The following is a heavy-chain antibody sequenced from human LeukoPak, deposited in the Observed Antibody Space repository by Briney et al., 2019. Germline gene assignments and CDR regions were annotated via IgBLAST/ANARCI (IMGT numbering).Heavy chain of an antibody. CDR2: ISSSSSYI. CDR1: GFTFSSYE. V-gene: IGHV3-21*01. D-gene: IGHD3-10*01. J-gene: IGHJ5*02. CDR3: ARDGEGYYGSGSKIFDP. Sequence: GSLRLSCAASGFTFSSYEMNWVRQAPGKGLEWVSSISSSSSYIYYADSVKGRFTISRDNAKNSLYLQMNSLKAEDTAVYYCARDGEGYYGSGSKIFDPWGQGTLVTVSS.